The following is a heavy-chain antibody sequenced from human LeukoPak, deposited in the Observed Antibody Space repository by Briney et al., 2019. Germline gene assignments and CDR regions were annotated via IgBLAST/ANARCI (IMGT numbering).Heavy chain of an antibody. CDR3: ARGRFIAGTTAYYFDY. D-gene: IGHD1-26*01. CDR2: ISGGGGST. Sequence: GGSLRLSCAASGFTFTSYSKNWVREAPGKGLELVSTISGGGGSTYYADSVKGRFTISRDNSKNTLYIQVNSLRAEYTAVYYCARGRFIAGTTAYYFDYWGQGTLVTVSS. CDR1: GFTFTSYS. V-gene: IGHV3-23*01. J-gene: IGHJ4*02.